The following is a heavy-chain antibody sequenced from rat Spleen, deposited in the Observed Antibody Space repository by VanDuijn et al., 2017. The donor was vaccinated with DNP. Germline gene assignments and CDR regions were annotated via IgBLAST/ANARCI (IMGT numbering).Heavy chain of an antibody. D-gene: IGHD1-6*01. CDR3: AHPPYGYNYWYFDF. J-gene: IGHJ1*01. CDR2: IIYDGSST. CDR1: GFNFNDYW. Sequence: EVKLVESGGGLVQPGRSLKLSCAASGFNFNDYWMGWVRQAPKKGLEWVATIIYDGSSTYYGDSVKGRFTISRDNAKSTPYLQMDSLRSEDTATYYCAHPPYGYNYWYFDFGGPGTMVTVSS. V-gene: IGHV5-7*01.